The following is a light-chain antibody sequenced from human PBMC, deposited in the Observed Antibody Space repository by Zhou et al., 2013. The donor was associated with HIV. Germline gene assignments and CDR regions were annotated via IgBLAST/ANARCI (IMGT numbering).Light chain of an antibody. CDR2: GAS. CDR3: QQYNSAIFT. Sequence: DIQMTQSPSTLSASVGDRVTITCRASQGIRNFLAWYQQKPGKVPKVLIYGASTLQSGVPSRFSGSGSGTEFTLTISSLQPDDFATYYCQQYNSAIFTFGPGTKVDIK. J-gene: IGKJ3*01. CDR1: QGIRNF. V-gene: IGKV1-27*01.